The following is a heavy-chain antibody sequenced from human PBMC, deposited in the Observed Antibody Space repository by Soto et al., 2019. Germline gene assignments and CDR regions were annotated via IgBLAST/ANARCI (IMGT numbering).Heavy chain of an antibody. Sequence: QVQLVESGGGVVQPGRSLRLSCAASGFTFISYAMHWVRQAPGKGLEWVAVISFDGSTEYYADSVKGRFTISRDNSKNTVYLQMNGLRSDDTAVYYCARSRHGSGSYTHFYYGLDVWGQGTTVTVSS. CDR2: ISFDGSTE. CDR3: ARSRHGSGSYTHFYYGLDV. D-gene: IGHD3-10*01. J-gene: IGHJ6*02. CDR1: GFTFISYA. V-gene: IGHV3-30-3*01.